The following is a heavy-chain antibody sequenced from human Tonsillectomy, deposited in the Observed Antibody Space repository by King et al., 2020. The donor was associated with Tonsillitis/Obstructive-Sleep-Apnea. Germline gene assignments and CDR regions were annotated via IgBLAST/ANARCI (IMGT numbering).Heavy chain of an antibody. J-gene: IGHJ4*02. D-gene: IGHD6-19*01. Sequence: HVQLQESGPGLVKPSETLSLTCTVSGGSISSYYWSWIRQPPGKGLEWIRYIYYSGSTNYNPSLKSRVTISVDTSKNQFSLKLSSVTAADTAVYYCARQGYSSGWYYFDYWGQGTLVTVSS. CDR3: ARQGYSSGWYYFDY. CDR1: GGSISSYY. V-gene: IGHV4-59*08. CDR2: IYYSGST.